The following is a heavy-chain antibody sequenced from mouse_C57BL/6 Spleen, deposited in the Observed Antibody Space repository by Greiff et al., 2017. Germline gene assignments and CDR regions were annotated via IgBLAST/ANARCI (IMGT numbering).Heavy chain of an antibody. Sequence: QVQLQQSGPGLVKPGASVKLSCKASGYTFTSYDLNWVKQRPGPGIERIGWIYPRDGSTKYNEKFKGKATLTVDISSSTAYMELHRLTSEDSAVYFCARWYGSGYGYAMDYWGQGTSVTVSS. CDR2: IYPRDGST. CDR3: ARWYGSGYGYAMDY. D-gene: IGHD1-1*01. J-gene: IGHJ4*01. V-gene: IGHV1-85*01. CDR1: GYTFTSYD.